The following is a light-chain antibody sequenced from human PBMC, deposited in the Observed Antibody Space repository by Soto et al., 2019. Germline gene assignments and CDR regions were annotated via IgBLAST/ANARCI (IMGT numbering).Light chain of an antibody. CDR2: AAS. J-gene: IGKJ2*01. Sequence: DIQMTQSPSSLSASVGDRVTVTCRASQRINNYLNWYQQKPGKAPNLLIYAASTLQSGVPSRFSGSGSGTDFTLTISSLQPEDFATYYCHQCYSTPYTFGPGTKVEIK. V-gene: IGKV1-39*01. CDR1: QRINNY. CDR3: HQCYSTPYT.